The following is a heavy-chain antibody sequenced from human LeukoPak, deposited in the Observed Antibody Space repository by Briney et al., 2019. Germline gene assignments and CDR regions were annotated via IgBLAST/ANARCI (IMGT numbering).Heavy chain of an antibody. J-gene: IGHJ4*02. CDR3: ARVDYDILTGYHPDY. V-gene: IGHV1-2*02. CDR1: GYTFTGYY. Sequence: RRASVKVSCKASGYTFTGYYMHWVRQAPGQGLEWMGWINPNSGGTNYAQKFQGRVTMTRDTSISTAYMELSRLRSDDTAVYYCARVDYDILTGYHPDYWGQGTLVTVSS. CDR2: INPNSGGT. D-gene: IGHD3-9*01.